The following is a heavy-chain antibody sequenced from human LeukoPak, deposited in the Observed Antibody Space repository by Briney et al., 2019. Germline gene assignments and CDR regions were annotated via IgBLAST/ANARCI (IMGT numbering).Heavy chain of an antibody. CDR2: INTYNGNT. V-gene: IGHV1-18*01. Sequence: ASVKVSCKASGYTFTSSGISWVRQAPGQGLEWMGWINTYNGNTNYAHNLQGRVTMTTDTSTSTAYMELRSLRSDDTAVYYCARDRPPYYYYMDVWGKGTTVTVSS. CDR3: ARDRPPYYYYMDV. J-gene: IGHJ6*03. CDR1: GYTFTSSG.